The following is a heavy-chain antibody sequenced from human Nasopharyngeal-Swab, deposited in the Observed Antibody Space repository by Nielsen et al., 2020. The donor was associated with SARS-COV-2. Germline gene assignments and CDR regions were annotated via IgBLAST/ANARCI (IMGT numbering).Heavy chain of an antibody. D-gene: IGHD3-22*01. CDR1: GFTFSTYT. Sequence: GESLKISCAASGFTFSTYTMYWVRQAPGKGLEWVATISPDGSDKYYADSVKGRFTISRDNSKNTVYLQMNSLRAEDSAVYYCAKNLFSSSDYYWGQGTLVTVSS. CDR3: AKNLFSSSDYY. V-gene: IGHV3-30*04. J-gene: IGHJ4*02. CDR2: ISPDGSDK.